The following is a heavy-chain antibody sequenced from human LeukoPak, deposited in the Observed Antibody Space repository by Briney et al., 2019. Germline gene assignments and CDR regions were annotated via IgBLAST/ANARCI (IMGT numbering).Heavy chain of an antibody. D-gene: IGHD2-21*02. CDR3: ARASIVVVTAMGY. J-gene: IGHJ4*02. CDR1: GYTFTGYY. CDR2: INPNSGGT. Sequence: GASVKVSCKASGYTFTGYYMHWVRQAPGQGLEWMGWINPNSGGTNYAQKFQGRVTMTRDTSISTAYMELSRLRSDDTAVYYCARASIVVVTAMGYWGQGTLVTVSS. V-gene: IGHV1-2*02.